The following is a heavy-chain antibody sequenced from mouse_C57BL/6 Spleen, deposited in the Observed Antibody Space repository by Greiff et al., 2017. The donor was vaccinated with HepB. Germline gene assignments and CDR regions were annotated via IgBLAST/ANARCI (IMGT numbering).Heavy chain of an antibody. CDR3: ARRDYYGRRDAMDY. V-gene: IGHV5-17*01. CDR2: ISSGSSTI. Sequence: EVKLVESGGGLVKPGGSLKLSCAASGFTFSDYGMHWVRQAPEKGLEWVAYISSGSSTIYYADTVKGRFTISRDNAKNTLFLQMTSLRSEDTAMYYCARRDYYGRRDAMDYWGQGTSVTVSS. J-gene: IGHJ4*01. CDR1: GFTFSDYG. D-gene: IGHD1-1*01.